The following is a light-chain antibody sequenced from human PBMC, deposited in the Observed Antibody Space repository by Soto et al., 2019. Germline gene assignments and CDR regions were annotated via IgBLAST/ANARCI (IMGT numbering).Light chain of an antibody. V-gene: IGLV1-44*01. CDR1: NSNIGSYT. CDR3: KSYDSTLSARYV. CDR2: GNI. Sequence: QSVLTQPPSASGTPGQTVAISCSGTNSNIGSYTVNWYQQFPGTAPRLLIYGNIQRPSGVPDRFSGSKSDTSASLAISGLLSEDESDYYCKSYDSTLSARYVFGTGNKLTVL. J-gene: IGLJ1*01.